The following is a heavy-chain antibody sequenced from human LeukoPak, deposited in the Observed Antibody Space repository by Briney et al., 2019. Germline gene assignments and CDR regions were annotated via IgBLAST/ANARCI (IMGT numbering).Heavy chain of an antibody. Sequence: SETLSLTCTVSGYSISSDYYWAWIRQPPGKGLEWIGSIYHSGSTYYNPSLKSRVTLSVDTSKKQFSLKLTSVTAADTAVYYCVRGPYGSGISNWFDPWGQGTLVIVSS. V-gene: IGHV4-38-2*02. CDR2: IYHSGST. J-gene: IGHJ5*02. D-gene: IGHD3-10*01. CDR1: GYSISSDYY. CDR3: VRGPYGSGISNWFDP.